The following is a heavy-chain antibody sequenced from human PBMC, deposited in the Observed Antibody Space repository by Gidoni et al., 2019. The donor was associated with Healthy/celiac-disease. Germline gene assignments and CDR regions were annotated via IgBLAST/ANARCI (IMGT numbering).Heavy chain of an antibody. Sequence: QLQLQQSGPGLVKPSQPLSLTSAISGDSAPSTRAAWNWIRQSPSRGLEWLGRTYYRSKWYNDYAVSVKMRITINPDTSKNQFSLQLNSVTPEDTAVYYCARGPEWFDPWGQGTLVTVSS. CDR3: ARGPEWFDP. J-gene: IGHJ5*02. V-gene: IGHV6-1*01. CDR1: GDSAPSTRAA. CDR2: TYYRSKWYN.